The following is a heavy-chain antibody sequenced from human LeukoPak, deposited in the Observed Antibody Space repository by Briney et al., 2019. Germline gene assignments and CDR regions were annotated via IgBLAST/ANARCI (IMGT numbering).Heavy chain of an antibody. CDR3: ARAGDSGYDDGPYYYYYGMDV. CDR1: GFTFSTYG. J-gene: IGHJ6*02. CDR2: IWHDGSNK. D-gene: IGHD5-12*01. V-gene: IGHV3-33*01. Sequence: PGGSQRLSCAASGFTFSTYGMHWVRQAPGKGLEWVAVIWHDGSNKYYGESVKGRFTISRADSENTLYLHMNSLTAEDTAVYYCARAGDSGYDDGPYYYYYGMDVWGQGTTVTVSS.